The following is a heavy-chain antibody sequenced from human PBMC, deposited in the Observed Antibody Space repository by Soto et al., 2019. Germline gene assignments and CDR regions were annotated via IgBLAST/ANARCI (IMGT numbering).Heavy chain of an antibody. CDR1: GYTFTSYY. CDR3: AIYKTYYYDSSGPRPVDY. J-gene: IGHJ4*02. CDR2: INAGNGNT. Sequence: ASVKVSCKASGYTFTSYYMHWVRQAPGQRLEWMGWINAGNGNTKYSQKFQGRVTITRDTSASTAYMELSSLRSEDTAVYYCAIYKTYYYDSSGPRPVDYWGQGTLVTVSS. D-gene: IGHD3-22*01. V-gene: IGHV1-3*01.